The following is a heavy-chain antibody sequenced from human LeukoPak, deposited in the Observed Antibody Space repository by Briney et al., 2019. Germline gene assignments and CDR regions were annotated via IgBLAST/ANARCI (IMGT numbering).Heavy chain of an antibody. CDR2: INHSGGT. CDR1: GGSFNAYY. Sequence: SETLSPTCAVYGGSFNAYYWSWIRQPPGKGLEWIGEINHSGGTNYNPSLKSRVTMLVDTSMNQFSLKLISVTAADTAVYYCATERRYSSGRWDYYFDNWGQGTLVTVSS. J-gene: IGHJ4*02. D-gene: IGHD6-19*01. CDR3: ATERRYSSGRWDYYFDN. V-gene: IGHV4-34*01.